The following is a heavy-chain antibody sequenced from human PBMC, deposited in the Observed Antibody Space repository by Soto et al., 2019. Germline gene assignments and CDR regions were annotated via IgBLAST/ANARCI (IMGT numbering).Heavy chain of an antibody. CDR2: IYYSGST. CDR1: GGSVSSGSYY. J-gene: IGHJ5*02. D-gene: IGHD3-3*01. CDR3: ARDGIYDFWSGYPPRWFDP. V-gene: IGHV4-61*01. Sequence: SETLSLTCTVSGGSVSSGSYYWSWIRQPPGKGLEWIGYIYYSGSTNYNPSLKSRVTISVDTSKNQFSLKLSSVTAADTAVYYCARDGIYDFWSGYPPRWFDPWGQGTLVTVSS.